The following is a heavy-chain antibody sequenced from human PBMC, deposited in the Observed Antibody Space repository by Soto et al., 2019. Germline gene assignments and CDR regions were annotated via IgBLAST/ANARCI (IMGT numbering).Heavy chain of an antibody. Sequence: EASVKVSCKASGYTFTGYYRHWVRQAPGQGLEWMGWINPNSGGTNYAQKFQGWVTMTRDTSISTAYMELSRLRSDDTAVYYCARERWLQFRLDAFDIWGQGTMVTVSS. CDR1: GYTFTGYY. D-gene: IGHD5-12*01. V-gene: IGHV1-2*04. CDR2: INPNSGGT. J-gene: IGHJ3*02. CDR3: ARERWLQFRLDAFDI.